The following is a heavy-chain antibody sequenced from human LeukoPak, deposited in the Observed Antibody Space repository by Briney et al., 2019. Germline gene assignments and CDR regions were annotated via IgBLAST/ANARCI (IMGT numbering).Heavy chain of an antibody. V-gene: IGHV4-34*01. CDR3: ARGRYFYDY. Sequence: PSETLSLTCAVYGGSFSGYYWSWIRQPPGKGLEWIGEINHSGSTNYNPSLKSRVTISVDTSKNQFSLKLSSETAADTAVYYCARGRYFYDYWGQGTLVTVSS. J-gene: IGHJ4*02. CDR2: INHSGST. CDR1: GGSFSGYY. D-gene: IGHD3-9*01.